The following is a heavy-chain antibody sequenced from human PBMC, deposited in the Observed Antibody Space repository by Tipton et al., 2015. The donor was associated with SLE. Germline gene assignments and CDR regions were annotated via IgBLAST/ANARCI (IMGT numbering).Heavy chain of an antibody. CDR3: ARHPDFWSGQRWFDP. J-gene: IGHJ5*02. CDR1: GGSISSSSYY. Sequence: TLSLTCTVSGGSISSSSYYWGWIRQPPGKGLGGIGSIYYSGSTSSNPSLKSRVTISVDPPKNQFSLKLSSVTAADTAVYYCARHPDFWSGQRWFDPSGQGTLVTVSS. D-gene: IGHD3-3*01. V-gene: IGHV4-39*01. CDR2: IYYSGST.